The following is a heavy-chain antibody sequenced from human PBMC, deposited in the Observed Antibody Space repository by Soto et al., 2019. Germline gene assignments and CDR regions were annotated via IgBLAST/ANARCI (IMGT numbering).Heavy chain of an antibody. J-gene: IGHJ4*02. CDR2: IRVYNGNT. D-gene: IGHD3-10*01. Sequence: ASVKVSCKASGYTFSTYDISWVRHAPGQGLEWMGWIRVYNGNTDYAQILQGRVTMTTDTSTSTAYMELRSLTSDDTAVYYCASHSGGSGDTHWGQGTLVTVSS. CDR1: GYTFSTYD. CDR3: ASHSGGSGDTH. V-gene: IGHV1-18*01.